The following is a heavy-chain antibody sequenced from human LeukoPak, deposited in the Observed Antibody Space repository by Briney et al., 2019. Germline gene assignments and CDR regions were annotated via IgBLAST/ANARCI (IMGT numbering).Heavy chain of an antibody. CDR2: ISWNSGSI. Sequence: PGGSLRLSCAASGFTFDDYAMHWVRQAPGKGLEWVSGISWNSGSIGYADSVKGRFTISRDNAKNSLYLQMNSLRAEDTALYYCAREHYYDSSGYDAFDIWGQGTMVTVSS. J-gene: IGHJ3*02. CDR1: GFTFDDYA. D-gene: IGHD3-22*01. CDR3: AREHYYDSSGYDAFDI. V-gene: IGHV3-9*01.